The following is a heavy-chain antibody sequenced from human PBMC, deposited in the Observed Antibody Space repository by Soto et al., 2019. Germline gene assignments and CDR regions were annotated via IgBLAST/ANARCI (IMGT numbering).Heavy chain of an antibody. CDR3: AKDIIAARPHYYFDY. Sequence: GGSLRLSFAASGFTFSSYSMSWVRQAPGKGLEWVSAISGSGGSTYYADSVKGRFTISRDNSKNTLYLQMNSLRAEGTAVYYCAKDIIAARPHYYFDYWGQGTLVTVSS. V-gene: IGHV3-23*01. CDR2: ISGSGGST. D-gene: IGHD6-6*01. CDR1: GFTFSSYS. J-gene: IGHJ4*02.